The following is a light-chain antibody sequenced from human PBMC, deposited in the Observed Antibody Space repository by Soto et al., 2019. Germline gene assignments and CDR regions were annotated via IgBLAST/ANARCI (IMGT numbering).Light chain of an antibody. J-gene: IGLJ1*01. CDR1: SSNIGSNY. CDR3: SAWDDSLSGHYV. Sequence: QPVLTQPPSASGTPGQRVTISCFGSSSNIGSNYVYWYQQLPGTAPKLLIYSNNQRPSGVPDRFSGSKSGTSASLAISGLRSEDEADYYCSAWDDSLSGHYVFGTGTKLTVL. V-gene: IGLV1-47*02. CDR2: SNN.